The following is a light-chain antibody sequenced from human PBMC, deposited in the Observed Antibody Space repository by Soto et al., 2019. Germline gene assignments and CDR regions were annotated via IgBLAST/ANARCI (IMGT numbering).Light chain of an antibody. V-gene: IGKV3-15*01. J-gene: IGKJ1*01. CDR2: GAS. CDR3: QKYNDWPRT. CDR1: QSVSSN. Sequence: ETVMTQSPATLHVSPGERPTLSCRAVQSVSSNLAWYQQKPGQAPRLLIYGASTRATGIPDRLSGSGSGTEFTLTISRLQSEDFAVYYCQKYNDWPRTCGQGTKVDIK.